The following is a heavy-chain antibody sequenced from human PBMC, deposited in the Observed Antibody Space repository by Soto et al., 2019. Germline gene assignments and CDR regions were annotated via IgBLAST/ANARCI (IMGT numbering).Heavy chain of an antibody. D-gene: IGHD1-1*01. CDR2: IYDDGSSQ. V-gene: IGHV3-33*01. CDR1: GFLFSTYA. CDR3: ARDGQEHPTLYYYYYDMDV. J-gene: IGHJ6*03. Sequence: QVQLVESGGGVVQPGRSLRLSCAASGFLFSTYAMHWVRQAPGKGLEWVAVIYDDGSSQYYADSVKGRFTISRDDSKKMLYLEMNRLRVDDTTVYFCARDGQEHPTLYYYYYDMDVWGKGTTVTVSS.